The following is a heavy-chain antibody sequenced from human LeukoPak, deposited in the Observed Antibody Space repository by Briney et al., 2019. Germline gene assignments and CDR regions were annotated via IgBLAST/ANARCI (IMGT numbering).Heavy chain of an antibody. CDR1: GFTFSDYY. V-gene: IGHV3-11*04. Sequence: GGSLRLSCAASGFTFSDYYMSWIRQAPGKGLEWVSYISSSGSTIYYADSVKGRFTISRDNAKNSLYLQMNSLRAEDTAVYYCASMITFGGVIDNFDYWGQGTLVTVSS. D-gene: IGHD3-16*02. J-gene: IGHJ4*02. CDR2: ISSSGSTI. CDR3: ASMITFGGVIDNFDY.